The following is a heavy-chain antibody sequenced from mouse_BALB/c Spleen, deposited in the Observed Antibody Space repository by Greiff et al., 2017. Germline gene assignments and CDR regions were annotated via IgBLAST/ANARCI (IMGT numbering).Heavy chain of an antibody. CDR3: ARDRDYCNLYYAMDY. D-gene: IGHD1-1*01. Sequence: EVQRVESGGGLVQPGGSLKLSCAASGFTFSSYGMSWVRQTPDKRLELVATINSNGGSTYYPDSVRGRFTISRDNAKNTLYLQMSSLKSENTAMYYCARDRDYCNLYYAMDYWGQGTSVTVAA. J-gene: IGHJ4*01. CDR2: INSNGGST. CDR1: GFTFSSYG. V-gene: IGHV5-6-3*01.